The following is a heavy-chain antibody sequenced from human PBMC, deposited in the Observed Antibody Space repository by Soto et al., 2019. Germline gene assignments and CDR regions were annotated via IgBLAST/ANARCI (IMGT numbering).Heavy chain of an antibody. D-gene: IGHD3-3*01. CDR1: GFTFGNAW. Sequence: EVQLVESGGGLVKPGGSLRVSCVASGFTFGNAWMSWVRQAPGKGLEWVGRIKTEADGGTADYAAPVKGRFTISRDDSQKTMYLEMNSLKIEDTGVYYCGRYIAPITVAGVLKMAMADHWGQGTLVTVSS. CDR3: GRYIAPITVAGVLKMAMADH. V-gene: IGHV3-15*01. CDR2: IKTEADGGTA. J-gene: IGHJ4*02.